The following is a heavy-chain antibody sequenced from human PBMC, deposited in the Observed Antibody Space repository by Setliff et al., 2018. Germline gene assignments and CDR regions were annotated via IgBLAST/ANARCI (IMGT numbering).Heavy chain of an antibody. CDR3: ARDRVTTLENFYYYYGMDV. CDR2: IYYSGST. J-gene: IGHJ6*02. Sequence: ETLSLTCTVSGGSISSSSYYWGWIRQPPGKGLEWIGSIYYSGSTYYNPSLKSRVTISVDTSKNQFSLKLSSVTAADTAVYYCARDRVTTLENFYYYYGMDVWGQGTTVTVSS. CDR1: GGSISSSSYY. D-gene: IGHD4-17*01. V-gene: IGHV4-39*07.